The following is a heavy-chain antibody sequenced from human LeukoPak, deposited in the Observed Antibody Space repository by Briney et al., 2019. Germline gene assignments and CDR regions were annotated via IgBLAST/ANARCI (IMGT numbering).Heavy chain of an antibody. V-gene: IGHV3-30*04. CDR2: ISYDGSNK. CDR1: GFTFSSYA. J-gene: IGHJ3*02. CDR3: AREEGILTGYAFDI. Sequence: GRSLRLSCAASGFTFSSYAMHWVRQAPGKGLEWVAVISYDGSNKYYADSVKGRFTISRDNSKNTLYLQMNSLRAEDTAVYYCAREEGILTGYAFDIWGQGTMVTISS. D-gene: IGHD3-9*01.